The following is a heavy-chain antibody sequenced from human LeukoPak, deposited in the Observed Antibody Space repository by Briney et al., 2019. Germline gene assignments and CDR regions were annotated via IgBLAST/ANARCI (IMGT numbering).Heavy chain of an antibody. Sequence: GGSLRLSCRASGFTFSDHYMTWVRQAPGKGLEYISYLSNTGSDSFHADSVKGRFSISRDNAEKSLYLQMNDLRAEDTAVYYCARGHWGLDYWGQGTLVTVSS. J-gene: IGHJ4*02. CDR2: LSNTGSDS. CDR1: GFTFSDHY. CDR3: ARGHWGLDY. V-gene: IGHV3-11*01. D-gene: IGHD7-27*01.